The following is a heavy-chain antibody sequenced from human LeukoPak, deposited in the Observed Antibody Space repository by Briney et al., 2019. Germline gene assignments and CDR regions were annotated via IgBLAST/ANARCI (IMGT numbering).Heavy chain of an antibody. CDR1: GGTFSSYA. J-gene: IGHJ4*02. V-gene: IGHV1-69*05. Sequence: ASVKVSCKASGGTFSSYAISWVRHAPGQGLEWMGGIIPIFGTANYAQKFQGRVTITTDESTSTAYMELSSLRSEDTAVYYCARGYSSGWYFDYWCQGTLVTVSS. CDR2: IIPIFGTA. CDR3: ARGYSSGWYFDY. D-gene: IGHD6-19*01.